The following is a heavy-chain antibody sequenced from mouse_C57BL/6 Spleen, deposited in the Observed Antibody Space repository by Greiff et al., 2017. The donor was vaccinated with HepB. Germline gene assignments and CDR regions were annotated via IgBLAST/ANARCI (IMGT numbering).Heavy chain of an antibody. CDR2: IWTGGGT. D-gene: IGHD1-1*01. J-gene: IGHJ1*03. CDR1: GFSLTSYA. CDR3: AREDTTVVDYWYFDV. Sequence: QVQLKESGPGLVAPSQCLSITCTVSGFSLTSYAISWVRQPPGKGLEWLGVIWTGGGTNYNSALKSRLSISKDNSKSQVFLKMNSLQTDDTARYYCAREDTTVVDYWYFDVWGTGTTVTVSS. V-gene: IGHV2-9-1*01.